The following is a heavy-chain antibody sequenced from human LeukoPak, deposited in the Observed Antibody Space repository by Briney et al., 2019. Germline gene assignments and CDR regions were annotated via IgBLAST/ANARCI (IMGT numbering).Heavy chain of an antibody. CDR2: ISSSSSYI. V-gene: IGHV3-21*01. D-gene: IGHD3-16*01. J-gene: IGHJ4*02. CDR1: GFTFSSYS. CDR3: ARDGSGIRGSLGY. Sequence: PGGSLRLSCAASGFTFSSYSMNWVRQAPGKGLEWVSSISSSSSYIYYADSVKGRFTISRDNAKNSLYLQMNSLRAEDTAVYYCARDGSGIRGSLGYWGQGTLVTVSS.